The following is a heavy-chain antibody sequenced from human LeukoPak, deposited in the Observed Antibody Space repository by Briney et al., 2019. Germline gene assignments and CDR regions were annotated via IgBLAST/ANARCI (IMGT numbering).Heavy chain of an antibody. V-gene: IGHV3-30-3*01. CDR2: ISYDGSKK. CDR3: ARGGDFWSGYKTHEYGLDV. CDR1: GFTFSSYA. D-gene: IGHD3-3*01. J-gene: IGHJ6*02. Sequence: GGSLRLSCAASGFTFSSYAMHWVRQDPGKGLEWVAVISYDGSKKYHADSVKGRFTISRDNSNKMQYLEMDSLRADDTAVYYCARGGDFWSGYKTHEYGLDVWGQGTTVTVSS.